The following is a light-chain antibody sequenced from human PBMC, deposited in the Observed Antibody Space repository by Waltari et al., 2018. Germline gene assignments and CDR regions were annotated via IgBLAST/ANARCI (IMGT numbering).Light chain of an antibody. Sequence: QSALTQPPSASGSPGQSVTIPCTGTNSDLGTYNYVSWFQQHPGRAPKLLIYEVNKRPSGVPDRFSGSKSDNRASLTVSGLQADDEAVYHCSSYAGSNTLVFGGGTKLTVL. V-gene: IGLV2-8*01. J-gene: IGLJ2*01. CDR3: SSYAGSNTLV. CDR1: NSDLGTYNY. CDR2: EVN.